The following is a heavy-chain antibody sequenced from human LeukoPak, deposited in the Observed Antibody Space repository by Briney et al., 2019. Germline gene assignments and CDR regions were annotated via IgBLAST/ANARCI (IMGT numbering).Heavy chain of an antibody. V-gene: IGHV3-30*02. CDR1: GFTFSNYG. J-gene: IGHJ4*02. CDR3: AKGACSSTSCQYYFDY. Sequence: GGSLRLSCAASGFTFSNYGMHWVRQAPGKGLEWVAFIGYDGSNKYYADSVKGRFTISRDNSKNTLYLQMNSLRTEDTALYYCAKGACSSTSCQYYFDYWGQGTLVTVSS. CDR2: IGYDGSNK. D-gene: IGHD2-2*01.